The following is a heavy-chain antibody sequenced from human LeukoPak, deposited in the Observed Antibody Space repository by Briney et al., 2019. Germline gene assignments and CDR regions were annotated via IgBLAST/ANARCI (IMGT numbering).Heavy chain of an antibody. CDR1: GFTFSSYA. J-gene: IGHJ4*02. CDR2: INTDGTST. V-gene: IGHV3-74*01. CDR3: ASHYASGSSSGY. Sequence: GGSLRLSCAASGFTFSSYAMSWVRQAPGKGLVWVSRINTDGTSTSYADSVQGRFTISRDNAKNTLFLQMNTLRAEDTAVYYCASHYASGSSSGYWGQGTLVTVSS. D-gene: IGHD3-10*01.